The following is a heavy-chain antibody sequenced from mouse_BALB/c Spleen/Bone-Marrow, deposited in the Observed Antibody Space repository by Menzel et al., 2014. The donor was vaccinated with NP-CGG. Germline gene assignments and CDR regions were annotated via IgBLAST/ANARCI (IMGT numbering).Heavy chain of an antibody. V-gene: IGHV4-1*02. CDR2: INPDSSTI. Sequence: EVKVIESGGGLVQPGGSLKLSCAASGFDFSRYWMSWVRQAPGKGLEWIGEINPDSSTINYTPSLKDKFIISRDNAKNMLYLQMSKVRSEDTALYYCAPNWDRGFAYWGQGTLVTVSA. D-gene: IGHD4-1*01. CDR3: APNWDRGFAY. CDR1: GFDFSRYW. J-gene: IGHJ3*01.